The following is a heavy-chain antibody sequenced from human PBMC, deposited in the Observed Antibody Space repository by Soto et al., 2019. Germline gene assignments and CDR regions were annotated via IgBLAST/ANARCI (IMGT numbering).Heavy chain of an antibody. CDR3: ARAPKVSGSSQTRPDF. Sequence: QVQLHQWGAGLLKPSVTVSLACSIYSGSFSGYYWSWIRQPPGKGMEWIGEISQSGNTNYSPSLKSRVSISIDTSKKQFSLNLASVSAADTAVYYCARAPKVSGSSQTRPDFWGQGTLVTVSS. CDR1: SGSFSGYY. D-gene: IGHD6-6*01. CDR2: ISQSGNT. J-gene: IGHJ4*02. V-gene: IGHV4-34*01.